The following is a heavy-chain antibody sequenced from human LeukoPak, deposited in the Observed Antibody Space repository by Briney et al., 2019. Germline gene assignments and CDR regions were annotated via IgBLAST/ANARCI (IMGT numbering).Heavy chain of an antibody. J-gene: IGHJ4*02. D-gene: IGHD6-13*01. CDR2: VDPEDGET. CDR1: GYTFTDYY. CDR3: ATVHSSSWYFAIDY. V-gene: IGHV1-69-2*01. Sequence: ASVKVSCKVSGYTFTDYYMHWVQQAPGKGLEWMGLVDPEDGETIYAEKFQGRVTITADTSTDTVYMELSSLRSEDTAVYYCATVHSSSWYFAIDYWGQGTLVTVSS.